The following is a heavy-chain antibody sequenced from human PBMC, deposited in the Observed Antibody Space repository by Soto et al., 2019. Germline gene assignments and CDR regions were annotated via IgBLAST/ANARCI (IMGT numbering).Heavy chain of an antibody. Sequence: PSETLSLTCTVSGCSISSYYWSWIRQPPGKGLEWIGYIYYSGSTNYNPSLKSRVTISVDTSKNQFSLKLSSVTAADTAVYYCARHGLYSGYDFDYWGQGTLVTVSS. CDR2: IYYSGST. D-gene: IGHD5-12*01. J-gene: IGHJ4*02. CDR3: ARHGLYSGYDFDY. CDR1: GCSISSYY. V-gene: IGHV4-59*08.